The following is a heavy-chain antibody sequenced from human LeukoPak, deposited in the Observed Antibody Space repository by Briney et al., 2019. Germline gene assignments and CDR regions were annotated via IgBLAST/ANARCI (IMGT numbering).Heavy chain of an antibody. Sequence: GGSLRLSCAASGFAFSNYAMNWVRQAPGKGLGWVSGIYSGGSRYYADSVKGRFTISRDNSMRTLFLQMNSLRAEDTAVYYCARGVEPLAANTLAYWGQGTLVTVSS. D-gene: IGHD1-14*01. CDR3: ARGVEPLAANTLAY. CDR1: GFAFSNYA. J-gene: IGHJ4*02. V-gene: IGHV3-53*01. CDR2: IYSGGSR.